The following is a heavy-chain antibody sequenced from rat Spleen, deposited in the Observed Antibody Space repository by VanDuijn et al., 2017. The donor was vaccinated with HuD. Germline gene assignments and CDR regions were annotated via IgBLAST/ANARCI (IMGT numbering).Heavy chain of an antibody. V-gene: IGHV3-3*01. CDR1: GYSITSSYR. J-gene: IGHJ4*01. D-gene: IGHD4-3*01. CDR2: INSAGST. CDR3: ARGYNSGYDVMDA. Sequence: EVQLQESGPGLVKPSQSLSLTCSVTGYSITSSYRWNWIRKFPGNKLEWMGYINSAGSTNYNPSLKSRISIARDTSKNQFFLQVNSVTTEDTATYFCARGYNSGYDVMDAWGQGASVTVSS.